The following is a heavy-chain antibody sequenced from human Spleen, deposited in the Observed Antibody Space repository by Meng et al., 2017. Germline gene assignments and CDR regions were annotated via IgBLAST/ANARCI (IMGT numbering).Heavy chain of an antibody. CDR3: AKIYGSGSPPGFDP. CDR1: GFTFSSYA. V-gene: IGHV3-23*01. D-gene: IGHD3-10*01. J-gene: IGHJ5*02. CDR2: ISGSGGST. Sequence: GESLKISCAASGFTFSSYAMSWVRQAPGKGLEWVSAISGSGGSTYYADSVKGRFTISRDNSKNTLYLQMNSLRAEDTAVYYCAKIYGSGSPPGFDPWGQGTLVTVSS.